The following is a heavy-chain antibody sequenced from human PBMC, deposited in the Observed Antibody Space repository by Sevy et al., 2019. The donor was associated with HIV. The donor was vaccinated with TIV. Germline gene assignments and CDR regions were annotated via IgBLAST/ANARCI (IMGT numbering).Heavy chain of an antibody. V-gene: IGHV4-59*01. CDR2: IYYSGST. D-gene: IGHD3-22*01. Sequence: SETLSLTCTVSGGSISSYYWSWIRQPPGKGLEWIGYIYYSGSTNYNPSLKSRVTISVDTSKNQYSLKLSSVTAADTAMYYCAREFAHYDSSGYYYPSNDAFDIWGQGTMVTVSS. CDR3: AREFAHYDSSGYYYPSNDAFDI. CDR1: GGSISSYY. J-gene: IGHJ3*02.